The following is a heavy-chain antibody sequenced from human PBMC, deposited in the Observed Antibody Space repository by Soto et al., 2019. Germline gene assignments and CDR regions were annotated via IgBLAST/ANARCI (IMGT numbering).Heavy chain of an antibody. Sequence: LRLSCAVAGLTFSRYSTSWLRYSAGKGLEWVANINQDGREIYFVDSVMGRFTISRDNAKNSLSMQMNSLRVEDTAVYYCARDRRQRSVRGYFYFYGLGGWGQGT. V-gene: IGHV3-7*05. D-gene: IGHD2-15*01. CDR2: INQDGREI. J-gene: IGHJ6*02. CDR3: ARDRRQRSVRGYFYFYGLGG. CDR1: GLTFSRYS.